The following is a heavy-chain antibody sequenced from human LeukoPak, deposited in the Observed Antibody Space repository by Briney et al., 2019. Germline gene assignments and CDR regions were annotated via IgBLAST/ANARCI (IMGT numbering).Heavy chain of an antibody. CDR3: AHGTVDRVATPPLFDY. CDR1: GFSLTTTRVG. CDR2: LYSDDDK. J-gene: IGHJ4*02. D-gene: IGHD5-12*01. V-gene: IGHV2-5*02. Sequence: SGPTLAKPPHTLTLTCTFSGFSLTTTRVGVCWIRQPPVKALEWLALLYSDDDKRYSPSLKSSLTITKDTSNKQVVLTITNMDAVDTATYYGAHGTVDRVATPPLFDYWGQGTLVTVSS.